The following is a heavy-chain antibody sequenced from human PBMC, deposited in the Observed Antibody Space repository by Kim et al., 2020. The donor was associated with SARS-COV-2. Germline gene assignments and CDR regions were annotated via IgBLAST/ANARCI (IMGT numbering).Heavy chain of an antibody. V-gene: IGHV3-66*02. Sequence: GGSLRLSCAASGFTVSSNYMSWVRQAPGKGLEWVSVIYSGGSTYYADSVKGRFTISRDNSKNTLYLQMNSLRAEDTAVYYCARDDAPYYDSSGYYPDYYYGMDVWGQGTTVTFSS. CDR1: GFTVSSNY. J-gene: IGHJ6*02. CDR3: ARDDAPYYDSSGYYPDYYYGMDV. CDR2: IYSGGST. D-gene: IGHD3-22*01.